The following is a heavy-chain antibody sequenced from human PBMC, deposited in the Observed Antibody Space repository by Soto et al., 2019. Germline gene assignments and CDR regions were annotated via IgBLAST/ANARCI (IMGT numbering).Heavy chain of an antibody. CDR1: GGSFIGYY. J-gene: IGHJ3*02. CDR2: INHSGST. D-gene: IGHD3-10*01. CDR3: ARGHRVLLWFGELSPGRDAFDI. Sequence: LPETLSLTCSVYGGSFIGYYLSWIRQPPGKGLEWIGEINHSGSTNYNPSLKSRVTISVDTSKNQFFLKLSSVTAADTAVYYCARGHRVLLWFGELSPGRDAFDIWGQGTMVTVS. V-gene: IGHV4-34*01.